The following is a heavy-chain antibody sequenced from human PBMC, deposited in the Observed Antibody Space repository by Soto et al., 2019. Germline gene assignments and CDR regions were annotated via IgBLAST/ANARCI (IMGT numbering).Heavy chain of an antibody. CDR1: GGTFSSYA. CDR3: ARNSMGPKYGMDV. D-gene: IGHD4-4*01. V-gene: IGHV1-69*13. CDR2: IIPIFGTA. Sequence: SVKVSCKASGGTFSSYAISWVRQAPGQGLEWMGGIIPIFGTANYAQKFQGRVTITADESTSTAYMELSSLGSEDTAVYYCARNSMGPKYGMDVWGQGTTVTVSS. J-gene: IGHJ6*02.